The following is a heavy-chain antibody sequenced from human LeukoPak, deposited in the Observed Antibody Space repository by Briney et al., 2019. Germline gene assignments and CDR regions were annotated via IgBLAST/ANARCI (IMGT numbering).Heavy chain of an antibody. CDR3: GLLARGLIIGGD. CDR1: GFTFEDYA. J-gene: IGHJ4*02. Sequence: SLRLSCAASGFTFEDYAMHWVRQAPGKGLEWVAGITWNSGNIAYADSAKGRFTISRDIAKKTLYLQMNSLRAEDTALYAKGLLARGLIIGGDWGQGTLVTVSS. CDR2: ITWNSGNI. V-gene: IGHV3-9*01. D-gene: IGHD3-10*01.